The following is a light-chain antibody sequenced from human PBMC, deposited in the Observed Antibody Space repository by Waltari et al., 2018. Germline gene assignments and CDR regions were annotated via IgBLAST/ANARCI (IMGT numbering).Light chain of an antibody. Sequence: SYELTQPPSVSVSPGQTASITCSGDQLGDKYHCWYQQKPGQSPVLVIYQDSKRPSGIPERFSGSNSGNTATLTISGTQAMDEADYYCQAWDSSTVVFGGGTKLTVL. CDR3: QAWDSSTVV. J-gene: IGLJ2*01. V-gene: IGLV3-1*01. CDR1: QLGDKY. CDR2: QDS.